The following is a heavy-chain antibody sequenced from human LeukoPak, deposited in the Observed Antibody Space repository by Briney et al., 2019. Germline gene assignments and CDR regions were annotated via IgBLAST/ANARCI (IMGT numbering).Heavy chain of an antibody. J-gene: IGHJ6*03. D-gene: IGHD6-13*01. CDR3: ARESGYSSSWFYYYYYYMDV. CDR2: INRRGHT. Sequence: GGSLRLSCAASGFNFDDYTIHWVRQVPGKGLEWVSLINRRGHTYYADSVKGRFTISRDNSRNSVSLQMNSLRAEDTAVYYCARESGYSSSWFYYYYYYMDVWGKGTTVTVSS. V-gene: IGHV3-43*01. CDR1: GFNFDDYT.